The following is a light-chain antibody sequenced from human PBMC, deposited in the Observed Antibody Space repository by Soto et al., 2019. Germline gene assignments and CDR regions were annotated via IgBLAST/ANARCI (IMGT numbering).Light chain of an antibody. CDR1: QGISSA. Sequence: AIPVTQSPSSLSASVGDTVTITCRASQGISSAFAGYQQKPGKVPRLLIYDVFNLQSGVPSRFSGSGYGTDFTLTISRLQPEDFATYYCQKLETYPLTFGQGTRLEVK. CDR2: DVF. V-gene: IGKV1-13*02. J-gene: IGKJ5*01. CDR3: QKLETYPLT.